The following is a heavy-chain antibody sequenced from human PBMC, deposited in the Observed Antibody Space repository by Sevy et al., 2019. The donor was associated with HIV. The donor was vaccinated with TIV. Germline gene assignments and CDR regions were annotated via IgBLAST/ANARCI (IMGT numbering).Heavy chain of an antibody. CDR2: INSDGSST. V-gene: IGHV3-74*01. J-gene: IGHJ6*03. D-gene: IGHD6-13*01. CDR1: GFTFSSYW. CDR3: ARDGLRSSSWCYYYYYMDV. Sequence: GGSLRLSCAASGFTFSSYWMHWVRQAPGKGLVWVSRINSDGSSTSYADSVKGRFTISRDNAKNTLYLQMNSLRAEDTAVYYCARDGLRSSSWCYYYYYMDVWGKGTTVTVSS.